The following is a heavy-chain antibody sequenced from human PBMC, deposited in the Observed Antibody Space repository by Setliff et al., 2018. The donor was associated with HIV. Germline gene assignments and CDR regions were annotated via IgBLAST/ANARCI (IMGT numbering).Heavy chain of an antibody. J-gene: IGHJ4*01. CDR3: GRTKDLDY. CDR1: GYTFTSYP. V-gene: IGHV1-3*01. CDR2: INAGNGHT. Sequence: GASVKVSCKASGYTFTSYPLHWVRQAPGQRLEWMGWINAGNGHTKYSQKFQGRVTITRDTSASTAYMELSSLTLEDTAVYYCGRTKDLDYWGHGTLVTVSS.